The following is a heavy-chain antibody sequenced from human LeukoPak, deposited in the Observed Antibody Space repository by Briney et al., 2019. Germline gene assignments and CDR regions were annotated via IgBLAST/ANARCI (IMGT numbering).Heavy chain of an antibody. CDR2: INTNTGNP. J-gene: IGHJ4*02. CDR3: ASFFCTSGLCYYLDY. CDR1: GYTFTSNA. V-gene: IGHV7-4-1*02. D-gene: IGHD2-8*01. Sequence: ASVQVSCKASGYTFTSNALGWVRQAPGQGLEWMGWINTNTGNPTYAQGFTGRFVFSLDTSDNTAYLQISSLQAEDTAVYYCASFFCTSGLCYYLDYWGQGTLVTVSS.